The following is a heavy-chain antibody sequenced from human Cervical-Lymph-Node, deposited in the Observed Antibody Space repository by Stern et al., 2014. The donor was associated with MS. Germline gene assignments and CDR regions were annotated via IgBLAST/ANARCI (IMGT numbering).Heavy chain of an antibody. D-gene: IGHD4-17*01. Sequence: QVQLQESGPGLVKPSGTLSLTCAVSGDSITSSNWWSLVRQSPGKGLEWIGEIHHSGNTYYNPSLKSRVTISVDKSKNQFSLKVSSVTAADTAVYYCARVKSGDYFDYWGQGTLVTVSS. CDR3: ARVKSGDYFDY. CDR1: GDSITSSNW. CDR2: IHHSGNT. V-gene: IGHV4-4*02. J-gene: IGHJ4*02.